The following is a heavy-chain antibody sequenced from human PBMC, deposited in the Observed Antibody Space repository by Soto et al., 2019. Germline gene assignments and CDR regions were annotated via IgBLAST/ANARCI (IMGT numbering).Heavy chain of an antibody. V-gene: IGHV2-5*02. Sequence: QITLKESGPTLVKPTQTLTLTCTFSGFSFSTTGVGVGWIRQPPGHALEWLALNYWDDDKRYSPSLKSRLTITKDTSKNQVVLTMTNMDPVDTATYYCAHRQAQGIGLAGTFDSWGQGTLVTVSS. D-gene: IGHD6-19*01. CDR2: NYWDDDK. CDR1: GFSFSTTGVG. CDR3: AHRQAQGIGLAGTFDS. J-gene: IGHJ4*02.